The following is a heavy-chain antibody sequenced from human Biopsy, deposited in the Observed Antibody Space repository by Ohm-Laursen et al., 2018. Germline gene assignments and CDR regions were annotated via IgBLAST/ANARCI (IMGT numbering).Heavy chain of an antibody. Sequence: SETLSPTCTASGDSISSYYWSWIRQPPGKGLQWIGYVYYTGSTDYNPSLQSRVTISVDTSKNHFSLRLRSVTPADTAIYYCARDRGYYSDRTVPGYFDLWGRGTLVTVSS. CDR2: VYYTGST. CDR1: GDSISSYY. D-gene: IGHD3-22*01. V-gene: IGHV4-59*01. CDR3: ARDRGYYSDRTVPGYFDL. J-gene: IGHJ2*01.